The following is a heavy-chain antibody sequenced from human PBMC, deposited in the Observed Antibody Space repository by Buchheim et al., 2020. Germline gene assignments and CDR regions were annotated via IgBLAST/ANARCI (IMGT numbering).Heavy chain of an antibody. CDR2: INSDGSST. J-gene: IGHJ4*02. D-gene: IGHD3-16*01. V-gene: IGHV3-74*01. Sequence: EVQLVESGGGLVQPGGSLRLSCAASGFTFSSYWMHWVRQAPGKGLVWVSRINSDGSSTCYADSVKGRFTISRDNSKNTLYLQMTSLRAEDTAVYYWASIQGITDVPTDYWGQGTL. CDR3: ASIQGITDVPTDY. CDR1: GFTFSSYW.